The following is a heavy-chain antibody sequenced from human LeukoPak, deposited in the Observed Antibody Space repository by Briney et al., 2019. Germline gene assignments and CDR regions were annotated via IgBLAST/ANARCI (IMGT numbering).Heavy chain of an antibody. CDR1: GFTISNAW. Sequence: GGSLRLSCAASGFTISNAWLNWVRQAPGKGLAWVGRIKSKTDGGTTDYSAPVKGRVTISRDDSKDTLYLQMNSLITEDTAVYYCTPTTVNAGAFWGQGTLVTVSS. D-gene: IGHD4-17*01. CDR3: TPTTVNAGAF. J-gene: IGHJ4*02. CDR2: IKSKTDGGTT. V-gene: IGHV3-15*01.